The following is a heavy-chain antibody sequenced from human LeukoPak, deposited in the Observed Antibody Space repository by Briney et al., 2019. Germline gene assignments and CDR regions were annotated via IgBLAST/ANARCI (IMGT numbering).Heavy chain of an antibody. Sequence: PSETLSLTCTVSGGSISSYYWSWIRQPPGKGLEWIGYIYYSGSTNYNPSLKSRVTISVDTSKNQFSLKLSSVTAADTAVYYCARSCSSSSGSYYYMDVWGKGTTVTVSS. J-gene: IGHJ6*03. D-gene: IGHD6-6*01. CDR1: GGSISSYY. CDR2: IYYSGST. CDR3: ARSCSSSSGSYYYMDV. V-gene: IGHV4-59*01.